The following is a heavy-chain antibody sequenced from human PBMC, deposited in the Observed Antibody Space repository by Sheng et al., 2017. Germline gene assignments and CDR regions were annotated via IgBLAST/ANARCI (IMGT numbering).Heavy chain of an antibody. D-gene: IGHD2-2*01. CDR2: SITVGAP. CDR1: GASIRSHY. V-gene: IGHV4-59*11. J-gene: IGHJ3*02. Sequence: QVQLQESGPGLVKPFGDPCPLTCTXSGASIRSHYWSWIRQPQGRDWSGLDISITVGAPTSTPPPQXSSHHVSRHVQDEFSLKLSSVTAADTAVYYCARDGSQLAPYDAFNIWGQGTMVSVSS. CDR3: ARDGSQLAPYDAFNI.